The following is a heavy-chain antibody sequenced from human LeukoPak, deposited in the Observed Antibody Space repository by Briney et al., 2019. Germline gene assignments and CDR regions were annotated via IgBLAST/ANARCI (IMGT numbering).Heavy chain of an antibody. CDR3: ARDLGDRGHWYFDL. Sequence: ASVKVSCKASGYTFTSYAMHWVRQAPGQRLEWMGWINAGNGNTKYSQKFQGRVTITRDTSASTAYMELSSLRSEDTAVYYCARDLGDRGHWYFDLWGRGTLVTVSS. D-gene: IGHD3-10*01. J-gene: IGHJ2*01. CDR2: INAGNGNT. CDR1: GYTFTSYA. V-gene: IGHV1-3*01.